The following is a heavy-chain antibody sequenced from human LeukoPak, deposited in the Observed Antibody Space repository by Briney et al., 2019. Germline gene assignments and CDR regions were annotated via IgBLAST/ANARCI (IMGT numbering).Heavy chain of an antibody. D-gene: IGHD1-26*01. J-gene: IGHJ5*02. CDR1: GFTISSYA. Sequence: GGSLRLFCAASGFTISSYAMSWVRQAPGKGLEWVSAISGSGGSTYYADSVKGRFTISRDTSKNTLYLQMNSLRAEDTAVYYCAKGRYSGSYYNWFDPWGQGTLVTVSS. CDR2: ISGSGGST. CDR3: AKGRYSGSYYNWFDP. V-gene: IGHV3-23*01.